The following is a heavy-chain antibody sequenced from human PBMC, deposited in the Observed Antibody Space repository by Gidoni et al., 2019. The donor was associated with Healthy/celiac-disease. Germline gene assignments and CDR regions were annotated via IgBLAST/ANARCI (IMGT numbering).Heavy chain of an antibody. CDR2: ISSSSSYI. Sequence: EVQLVESGGGLVKPGGSLSLACAASGLPFSRYSMNWVRQAPGKGMEWVSSISSSSSYIFDADSGKGRFTISRDNAKNSLYLQRNSLRAEDTAVYYCARDPGDRGSDDAFDIWGQGTMVTVSS. V-gene: IGHV3-21*01. D-gene: IGHD7-27*01. CDR3: ARDPGDRGSDDAFDI. J-gene: IGHJ3*02. CDR1: GLPFSRYS.